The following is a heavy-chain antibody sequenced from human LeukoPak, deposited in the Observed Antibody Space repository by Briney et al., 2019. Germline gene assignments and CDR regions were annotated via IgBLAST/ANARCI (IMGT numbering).Heavy chain of an antibody. CDR1: GFTFSSYA. CDR2: ISGSGGST. Sequence: GSLRLSCAASGFTFSSYAMSWVRQAPGKGLEWVSTISGSGGSTHYADSVKGRFTISRDNSKNTLYLQMNSLRAEDTAVYYCAKGRLWFGEIPFDYWGQGTLVTVSS. V-gene: IGHV3-23*01. CDR3: AKGRLWFGEIPFDY. D-gene: IGHD3-10*01. J-gene: IGHJ4*02.